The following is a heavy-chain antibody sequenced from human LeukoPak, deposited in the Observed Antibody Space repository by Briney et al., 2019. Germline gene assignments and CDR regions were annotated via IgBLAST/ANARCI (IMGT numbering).Heavy chain of an antibody. J-gene: IGHJ3*02. V-gene: IGHV3-7*01. CDR1: GFTFSSYW. D-gene: IGHD6-13*01. CDR2: IKPDGSGE. CDR3: ARVGGSSWYNAFDI. Sequence: GGSLRLSCAASGFTFSSYWMSWVRQAPGKGLEWVANIKPDGSGEYYVDSVKGRFTISRDNAKNTLYLQMNSLRAEDTAVYYCARVGGSSWYNAFDIWGQGTMVTVSS.